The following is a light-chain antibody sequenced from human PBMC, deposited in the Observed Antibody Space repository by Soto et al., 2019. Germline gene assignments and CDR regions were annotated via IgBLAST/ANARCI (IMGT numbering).Light chain of an antibody. Sequence: DIQMTQSPSSLSASVGDRVTITCRASESISRHLNWYQQKPGKAPKRLIYAASSLQNGVPSRFSGGGSGTDFPLTISNLQPEDFATYYCQQSYSPLSIAFGQGTRLEIK. CDR3: QQSYSPLSIA. J-gene: IGKJ5*01. V-gene: IGKV1-39*01. CDR2: AAS. CDR1: ESISRH.